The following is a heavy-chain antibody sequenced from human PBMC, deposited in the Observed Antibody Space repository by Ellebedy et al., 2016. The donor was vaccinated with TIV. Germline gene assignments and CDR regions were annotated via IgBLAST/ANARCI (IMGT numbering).Heavy chain of an antibody. CDR3: ARAVAARRESLFDY. J-gene: IGHJ4*02. Sequence: SETLSLTCTVSGGSISSSSYYWGWIRQPPGKGLEWIGSIYYSGSTYYNPSLKSRVIISVDTSKNEFSLELRSVTAADTAVYYCARAVAARRESLFDYWGRGTLVTVSS. CDR2: IYYSGST. CDR1: GGSISSSSYY. D-gene: IGHD6-6*01. V-gene: IGHV4-39*07.